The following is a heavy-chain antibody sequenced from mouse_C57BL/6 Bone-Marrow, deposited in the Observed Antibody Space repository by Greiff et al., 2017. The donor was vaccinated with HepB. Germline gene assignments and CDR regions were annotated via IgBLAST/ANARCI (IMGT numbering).Heavy chain of an antibody. CDR3: ARHYYGSSYGY. CDR2: IYPGSGST. J-gene: IGHJ2*01. Sequence: VKLQQPGAELVKPGASVKMSCKASGYTFTSYWITWVKQRPGQGLEWIGDIYPGSGSTNYNEKFKRKATLTVDTASSTAYMQLSSLTSEDSAVYYCARHYYGSSYGYWGQGTTLTVSS. V-gene: IGHV1-55*01. CDR1: GYTFTSYW. D-gene: IGHD1-1*01.